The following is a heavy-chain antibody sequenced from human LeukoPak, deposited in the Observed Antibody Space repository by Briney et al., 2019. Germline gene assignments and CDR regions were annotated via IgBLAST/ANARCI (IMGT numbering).Heavy chain of an antibody. CDR1: GFTFSSYA. CDR3: ARDRDYAFDY. D-gene: IGHD4-17*01. J-gene: IGHJ4*02. V-gene: IGHV3-30-3*01. Sequence: GGSLRLSCAASGFTFSSYAMHWVRQAPGKGLEWVAVISYDGSNKYYADSVKGRFTISRDNSKNTLYLQMNSLRAEDTAVYYCARDRDYAFDYWGQGTLVTVSS. CDR2: ISYDGSNK.